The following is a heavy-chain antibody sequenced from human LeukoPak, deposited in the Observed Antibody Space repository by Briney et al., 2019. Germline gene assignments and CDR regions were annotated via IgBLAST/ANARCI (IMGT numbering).Heavy chain of an antibody. D-gene: IGHD6-13*01. CDR2: IYYSGST. J-gene: IGHJ4*02. Sequence: SETLSLTCTVSGGSISSSSYYWGWIRQPPGKGLEWIGSIYYSGSTYYNPSLKSRATISVDTSKNQFSLKLTSVTAADTAVYYCTRIAAAGAGFDYWGQGTLVTVSS. V-gene: IGHV4-39*01. CDR3: TRIAAAGAGFDY. CDR1: GGSISSSSYY.